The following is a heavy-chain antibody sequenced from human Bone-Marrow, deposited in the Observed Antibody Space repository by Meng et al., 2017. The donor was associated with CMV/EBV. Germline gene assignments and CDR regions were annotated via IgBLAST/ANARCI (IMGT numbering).Heavy chain of an antibody. CDR1: GGSISSSSNY. Sequence: WETLSLTCTVSGGSISSSSNYWSWIRQPPGKGLEWIGYIYYSGSTNYNPSLKSRVTISVDTSKNQFSLKLSSVTAADTAVYYCARHKSGSSSSRWDDAFDIWGQGTMVTVSS. CDR3: ARHKSGSSSSRWDDAFDI. J-gene: IGHJ3*02. V-gene: IGHV4-61*01. CDR2: IYYSGST. D-gene: IGHD6-6*01.